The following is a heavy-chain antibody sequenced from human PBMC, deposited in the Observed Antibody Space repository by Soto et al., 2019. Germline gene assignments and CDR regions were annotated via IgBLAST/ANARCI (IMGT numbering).Heavy chain of an antibody. CDR1: DGSITSDSYY. Sequence: SETLSLTCTVSDGSITSDSYYWGWIRQPPGKGLEWIGSTYYGESTYYNPSLKSRVTISVDTSKNQFSLKLSSVTVADTAVYYCARHNYGSNWFDPWGQGTLVTVSS. D-gene: IGHD3-10*01. CDR3: ARHNYGSNWFDP. J-gene: IGHJ5*02. CDR2: TYYGEST. V-gene: IGHV4-39*01.